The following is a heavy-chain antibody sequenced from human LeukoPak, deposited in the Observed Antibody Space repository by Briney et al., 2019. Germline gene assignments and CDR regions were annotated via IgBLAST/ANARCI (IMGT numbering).Heavy chain of an antibody. CDR1: GFTFSSYS. J-gene: IGHJ4*02. CDR2: ISSSSSYI. D-gene: IGHD3-22*01. V-gene: IGHV3-21*01. CDR3: ARVHEWLLPTPPDS. Sequence: GGSLRLSCAASGFTFSSYSMNWVRQAPGKGLEWVSSISSSSSYIYYADSVKGRFTISRDNAKNSLYLQMNSLRAEDTAVYYCARVHEWLLPTPPDSWGQGTLVTVSS.